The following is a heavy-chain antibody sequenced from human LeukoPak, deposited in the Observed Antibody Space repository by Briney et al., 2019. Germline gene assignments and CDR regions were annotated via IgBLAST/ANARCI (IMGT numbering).Heavy chain of an antibody. Sequence: ESGPTLVNPTQTLTLTCTFSGFSLSTNGLGVGWIRQPPGKALEWLARIDWDGDKHYTTSLKTRLVISKGTSENQVVLTMTTMDPVDTATYYCARIHTIDTRSAFGVWGKGTKVTISS. D-gene: IGHD5-24*01. CDR1: GFSLSTNGLG. V-gene: IGHV2-70*11. J-gene: IGHJ3*01. CDR3: ARIHTIDTRSAFGV. CDR2: IDWDGDK.